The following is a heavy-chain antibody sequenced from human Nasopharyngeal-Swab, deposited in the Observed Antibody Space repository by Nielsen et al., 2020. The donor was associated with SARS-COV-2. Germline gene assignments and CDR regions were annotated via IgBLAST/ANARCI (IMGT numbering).Heavy chain of an antibody. CDR3: ARGRDFSFDS. J-gene: IGHJ4*02. V-gene: IGHV6-1*01. Sequence: SQTPSLTRAISGDSVSSHSAGWNWIRQSPSRGLEWLGRTLYRSKWYNDDAESVKSRIAVNPDTSKNQFSLQLNSVTPEDTAVYYCARGRDFSFDSWGQGTLVTASS. CDR2: TLYRSKWYN. D-gene: IGHD3-3*01. CDR1: GDSVSSHSAG.